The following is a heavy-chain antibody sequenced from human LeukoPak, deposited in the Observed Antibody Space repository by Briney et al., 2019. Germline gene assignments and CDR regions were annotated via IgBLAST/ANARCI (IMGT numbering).Heavy chain of an antibody. CDR2: INPNSGAT. CDR3: ARDGYFGFTYSWHSDY. D-gene: IGHD5-18*01. J-gene: IGHJ4*02. Sequence: ASVKVSCKASGYTFTDYYMHWVRQAPGQGLEWMGWINPNSGATNYAQKFQGRVTMTRDTSISTAYMELTSLRSDDTAVYYCARDGYFGFTYSWHSDYWGQGALVTVSS. CDR1: GYTFTDYY. V-gene: IGHV1-2*02.